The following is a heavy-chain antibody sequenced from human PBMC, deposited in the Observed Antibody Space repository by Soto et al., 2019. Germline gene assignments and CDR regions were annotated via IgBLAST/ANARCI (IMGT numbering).Heavy chain of an antibody. V-gene: IGHV3-23*01. D-gene: IGHD3-9*01. CDR3: AKSCDWYFCFMDV. CDR1: GFTFSSYA. CDR2: ISGSGGRT. Sequence: EVQLLESGGGLIQPGGSLRLSCAASGFTFSSYAMSWVRQAPGKGLEWVSAISGSGGRTYYADSVKGRFTISRDDSKNTLYLQMHSLRAEDTALYYCAKSCDWYFCFMDVWGKGTTVTVSS. J-gene: IGHJ6*03.